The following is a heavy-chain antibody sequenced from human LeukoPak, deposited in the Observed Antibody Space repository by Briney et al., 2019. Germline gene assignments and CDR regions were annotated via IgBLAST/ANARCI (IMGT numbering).Heavy chain of an antibody. V-gene: IGHV3-48*03. Sequence: GSLRLSCAASGFTYSSYEVNWVRQAPGRGLEWVSYISSSGSTIYYADSVKDRFTISRDNSKNTLYLQMNSLRDEDTAVYYCAKRGVEMATIYYMDVWGKGTAVT. J-gene: IGHJ6*03. CDR2: ISSSGSTI. D-gene: IGHD5-24*01. CDR1: GFTYSSYE. CDR3: AKRGVEMATIYYMDV.